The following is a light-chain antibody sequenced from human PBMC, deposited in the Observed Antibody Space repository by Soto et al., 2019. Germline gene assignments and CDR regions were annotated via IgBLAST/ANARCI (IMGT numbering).Light chain of an antibody. J-gene: IGLJ2*01. CDR1: SSDVGGSNY. CDR2: EVS. Sequence: QSALTQPPSASGSPGQSVTISCTGTSSDVGGSNYVSWYQQRPGKAPKLMIYEVSYRPSGVPDRFSGSKSGNTASLTVSGLQAEDEADYYCISYAGSNNLGFGGGTKVTVL. CDR3: ISYAGSNNLG. V-gene: IGLV2-8*01.